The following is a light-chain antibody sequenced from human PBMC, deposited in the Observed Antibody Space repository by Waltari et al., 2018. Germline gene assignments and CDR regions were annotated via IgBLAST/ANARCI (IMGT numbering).Light chain of an antibody. J-gene: IGKJ1*01. V-gene: IGKV3-20*01. CDR3: QHYKNLPVS. Sequence: IVLTQSPGTLSLSPGERATLSCRASQSVNIYLAWYQQKPGQAPRLLIYHTSTRAAGNPDRFSGSGSGTDFSLTISGLEPEDFAVYYCQHYKNLPVSFGQGTKVEIK. CDR1: QSVNIY. CDR2: HTS.